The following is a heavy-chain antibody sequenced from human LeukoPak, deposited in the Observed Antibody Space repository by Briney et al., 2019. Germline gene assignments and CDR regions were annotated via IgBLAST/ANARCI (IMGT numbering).Heavy chain of an antibody. CDR1: GFTFSSYG. V-gene: IGHV3-30*03. CDR3: ARISVYYYMDV. CDR2: ISYDGSNK. Sequence: GGSLRLSCAASGFTFSSYGMHWVRQAPGKGLEWVAVISYDGSNKYYADSVKGRFTISRDNSKNTLYLQMNSLRAEGTAVYYCARISVYYYMDVWGKGTTVTISS. J-gene: IGHJ6*03.